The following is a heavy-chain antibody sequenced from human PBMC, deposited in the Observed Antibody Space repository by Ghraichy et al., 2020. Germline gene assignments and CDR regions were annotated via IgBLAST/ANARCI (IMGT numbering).Heavy chain of an antibody. J-gene: IGHJ6*03. Sequence: GGSLRLSCAASGFTFSSYSMNWVRQAPGKGLEWVSSISSSSSYIYYADSVKGRFTISRDNAKNSLYLQMNSLRAEDTAVYYCARDRVEYNWNYSDPYYYYYMDVWGKGTTVTVSS. CDR3: ARDRVEYNWNYSDPYYYYYMDV. D-gene: IGHD1-7*01. CDR2: ISSSSSYI. CDR1: GFTFSSYS. V-gene: IGHV3-21*01.